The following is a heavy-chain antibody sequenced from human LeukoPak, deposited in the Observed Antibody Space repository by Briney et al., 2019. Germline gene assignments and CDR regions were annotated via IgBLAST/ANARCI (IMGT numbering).Heavy chain of an antibody. CDR1: GYTFTTYA. CDR3: ARIAAGGSGYFDY. D-gene: IGHD6-25*01. CDR2: IHTDTGNP. Sequence: ASVKVSCKASGYTFTTYAINWVRQAPGQGLECMGWIHTDTGNPTYAQGFTGRFVFSLDTSVSTAYLQISSLKAEDTAVYYCARIAAGGSGYFDYWGQGTLVTVSS. V-gene: IGHV7-4-1*02. J-gene: IGHJ4*02.